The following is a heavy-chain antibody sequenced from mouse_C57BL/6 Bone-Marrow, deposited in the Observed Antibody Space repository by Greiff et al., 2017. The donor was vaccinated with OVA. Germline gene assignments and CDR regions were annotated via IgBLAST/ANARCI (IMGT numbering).Heavy chain of an antibody. D-gene: IGHD2-3*01. V-gene: IGHV2-9-1*01. CDR2: IWTGGGT. J-gene: IGHJ4*01. Sequence: QVQLKQSGPGLVAPSQSLSITCTVSGFSLTSYAISWVRQPPGKGLEWLGVIWTGGGTNYNSALKSRLSISKDNSKSQVFLKMNSLQTDDTARYYCARNDDGYYVSYAMDYWGQGTSVTVSS. CDR3: ARNDDGYYVSYAMDY. CDR1: GFSLTSYA.